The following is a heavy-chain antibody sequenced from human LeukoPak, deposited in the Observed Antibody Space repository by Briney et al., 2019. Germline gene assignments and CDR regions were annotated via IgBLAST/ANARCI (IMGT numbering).Heavy chain of an antibody. CDR3: AKVQYYYDSSGSLGYYFDY. D-gene: IGHD3-22*01. V-gene: IGHV3-23*01. CDR1: GFTFSSYA. CDR2: ISGSGGST. J-gene: IGHJ4*02. Sequence: GGSLRLSCAASGFTFSSYAMSWVRQAPGKGLEWVSAISGSGGSTYYADSVKGRFTISRDNSKNTLYLQMNSLSAEDTAVYYCAKVQYYYDSSGSLGYYFDYWGQGTLVTVSS.